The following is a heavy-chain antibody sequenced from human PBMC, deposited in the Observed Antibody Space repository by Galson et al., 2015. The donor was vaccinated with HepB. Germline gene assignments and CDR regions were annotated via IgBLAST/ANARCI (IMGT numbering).Heavy chain of an antibody. Sequence: SLRLSCAASGFTFSDYYMNWVRQAPGKGLEWVSSISSSTIYYADSVKGRFTISRDNAKNSLYLQMNSLRAEDTAVYYCARSSSWSSGGSCYSVPNAFDIWGQGTMVTVSS. CDR1: GFTFSDYY. CDR2: ISSSTI. D-gene: IGHD2-15*01. V-gene: IGHV3-69-1*01. J-gene: IGHJ3*02. CDR3: ARSSSWSSGGSCYSVPNAFDI.